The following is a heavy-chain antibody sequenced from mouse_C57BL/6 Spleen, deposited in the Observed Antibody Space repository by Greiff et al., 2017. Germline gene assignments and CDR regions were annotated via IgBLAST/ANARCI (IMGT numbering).Heavy chain of an antibody. V-gene: IGHV7-3*01. CDR3: ARGDSSGSFAY. CDR2: IRNKANGYTT. CDR1: GFTFTDYY. J-gene: IGHJ3*01. Sequence: EVKLVESGGGLVQPGGSLSLSCAASGFTFTDYYMSWVRQPPGKALEWLGFIRNKANGYTTEYSASVKGRFTISRDNSQSILYLQMNALRAEDSATYCCARGDSSGSFAYWGQGTLVTVSA. D-gene: IGHD3-2*02.